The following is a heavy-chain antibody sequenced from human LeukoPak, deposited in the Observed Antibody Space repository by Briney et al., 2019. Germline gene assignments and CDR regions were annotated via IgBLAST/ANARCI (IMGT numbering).Heavy chain of an antibody. CDR2: ISYDGSLK. V-gene: IGHV3-30*18. CDR1: GFTFSSFG. D-gene: IGHD3-10*01. Sequence: ERSLRLSCAASGFTFSSFGMHWVRQAPGKGLEWVAVISYDGSLKHYLDSVKGRFTISRDNSKNTLYLQMDSLRVEDTAVYHCAKKYSYGSGAGDALDIWGHGTLVTVSS. CDR3: AKKYSYGSGAGDALDI. J-gene: IGHJ3*02.